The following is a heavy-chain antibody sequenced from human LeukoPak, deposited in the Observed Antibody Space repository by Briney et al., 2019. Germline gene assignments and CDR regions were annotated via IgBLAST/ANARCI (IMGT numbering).Heavy chain of an antibody. J-gene: IGHJ6*02. V-gene: IGHV1-2*02. CDR1: GYTFTAYY. Sequence: ASVEVSCKSSGYTFTAYYIHWVRQAPGQGLEWMGWVIPDSGATKYAQKFQGRVTMTRDTSISTAYMELSSLTSDDAAVYYCARDIRAAGVNYYYYYGMDVWGQGTTVTVSS. D-gene: IGHD6-13*01. CDR2: VIPDSGAT. CDR3: ARDIRAAGVNYYYYYGMDV.